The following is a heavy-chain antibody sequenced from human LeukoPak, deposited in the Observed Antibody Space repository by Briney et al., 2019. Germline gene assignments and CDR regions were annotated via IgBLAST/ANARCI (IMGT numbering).Heavy chain of an antibody. D-gene: IGHD3-10*01. CDR3: ARLRGGVQLWGD. Sequence: PSETLSLTCSVSSGSFSSSSYFCGWIRQSPGMGLEWIATINYSGTTYYNPSLKSRVTTSVDTSRNQFSLKLPSVTAADTAVYYCARLRGGVQLWGDWGQGALVTVSS. CDR2: INYSGTT. V-gene: IGHV4-39*01. J-gene: IGHJ4*01. CDR1: SGSFSSSSYF.